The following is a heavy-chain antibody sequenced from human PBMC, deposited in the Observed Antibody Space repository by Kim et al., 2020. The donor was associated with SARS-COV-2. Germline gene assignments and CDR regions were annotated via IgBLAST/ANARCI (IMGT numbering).Heavy chain of an antibody. CDR2: INAGSGNK. Sequence: ASVKVSCKASGFTFSDYAMYWVRQAPGQRLEWMGWINAGSGNKRYSQKFQGRVTITWDTSASTAYMDLTSLRFEDTAVYYCARERFGGAFDYWGQGTLVT. CDR3: ARERFGGAFDY. V-gene: IGHV1-3*01. J-gene: IGHJ4*02. CDR1: GFTFSDYA. D-gene: IGHD3-10*01.